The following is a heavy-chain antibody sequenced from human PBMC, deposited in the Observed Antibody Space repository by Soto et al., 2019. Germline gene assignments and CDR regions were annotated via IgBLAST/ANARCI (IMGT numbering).Heavy chain of an antibody. V-gene: IGHV4-59*08. J-gene: IGHJ5*02. CDR1: GGSISSYY. Sequence: PSETLSLTCTVSGGSISSYYWSWIRQPPGKGLEWTGYIYYSGSTNYNPSLKSRVTISVDTSKNQFSLKLSSVTAADTAVYYCARLKSVEYSSSSADWFDPWGQGTLVTVSS. D-gene: IGHD6-6*01. CDR2: IYYSGST. CDR3: ARLKSVEYSSSSADWFDP.